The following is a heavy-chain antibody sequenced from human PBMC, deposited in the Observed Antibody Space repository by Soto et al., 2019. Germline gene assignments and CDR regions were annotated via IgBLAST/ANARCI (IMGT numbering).Heavy chain of an antibody. CDR3: ANGGPLLNPFDY. V-gene: IGHV3-73*01. D-gene: IGHD1-26*01. J-gene: IGHJ4*02. CDR2: IRSRANNYAT. CDR1: GFTFSGSA. Sequence: PGGSLRLSCAASGFTFSGSAMHWVRQASGKGLEYIGRIRSRANNYATAYAASVKGRFIISRDDSKSTTYLQMNSLITEDTAVYYCANGGPLLNPFDYWGQGILVTVSS.